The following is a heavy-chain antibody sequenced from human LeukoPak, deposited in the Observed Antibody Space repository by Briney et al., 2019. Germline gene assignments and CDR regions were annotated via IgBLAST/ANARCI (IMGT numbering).Heavy chain of an antibody. CDR3: AKLYRYCSSTSCPNAFDI. D-gene: IGHD2-2*01. J-gene: IGHJ3*02. CDR2: ICGSGGST. CDR1: GFTFSSYA. V-gene: IGHV3-23*01. Sequence: PGGSLRLSCAASGFTFSSYAMSWVRQAPGKGLEWVSAICGSGGSTYYADSVKGRFTISRDNSKNTLYLQMNSLRAEDTAVYYCAKLYRYCSSTSCPNAFDIWGQGTMVTVSS.